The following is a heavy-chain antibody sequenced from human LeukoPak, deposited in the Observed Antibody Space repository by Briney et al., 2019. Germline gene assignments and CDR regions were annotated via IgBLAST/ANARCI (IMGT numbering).Heavy chain of an antibody. CDR1: GGSFSGYY. J-gene: IGHJ5*02. Sequence: PSETLSLTCAVYGGSFSGYYWSWIRQPPGKGLEWIGEINHSGSTNYNPSLKSRVTISVDTSKNQFSLKLSSVTAADTAVYYCARDSLGYCSSTSCKTHNWFDPWGQGTLVTVSS. D-gene: IGHD2-2*01. CDR3: ARDSLGYCSSTSCKTHNWFDP. CDR2: INHSGST. V-gene: IGHV4-34*01.